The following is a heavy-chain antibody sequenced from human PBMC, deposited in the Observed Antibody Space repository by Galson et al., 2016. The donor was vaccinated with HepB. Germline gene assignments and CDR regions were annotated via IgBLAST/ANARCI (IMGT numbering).Heavy chain of an antibody. J-gene: IGHJ6*03. D-gene: IGHD1-26*01. CDR3: AKDPRRILGGTVVGDYYNYYMDV. Sequence: SLRLSCAASSGFPFSSYGLHWVHQAPGKALEWVAVISYVGTNIFYADSVKGRFTIPRDNSKNTLYLQMNSLRREDTAVYYCAKDPRRILGGTVVGDYYNYYMDVWGKGTTVIVSS. V-gene: IGHV3-30*18. CDR2: ISYVGTNI. CDR1: GFPFSSYG.